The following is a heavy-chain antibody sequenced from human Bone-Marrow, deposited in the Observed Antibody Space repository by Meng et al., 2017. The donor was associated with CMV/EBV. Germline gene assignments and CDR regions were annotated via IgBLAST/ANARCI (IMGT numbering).Heavy chain of an antibody. CDR2: IIPILGIA. J-gene: IGHJ4*02. CDR1: GGTFSSYT. CDR3: ARAQGGREDYYDSSGYFDY. D-gene: IGHD3-22*01. Sequence: SVKVSCKASGGTFSSYTISWVRQAPGQGLEWMGRIIPILGIANYAQKFQGRVTITADKSTGTAYMELSSLRSEDTAVYYCARAQGGREDYYDSSGYFDYWGQGTLVTVSS. V-gene: IGHV1-69*02.